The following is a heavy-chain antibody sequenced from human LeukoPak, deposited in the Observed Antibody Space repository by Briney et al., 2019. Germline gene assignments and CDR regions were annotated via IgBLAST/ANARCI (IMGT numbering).Heavy chain of an antibody. Sequence: ASETLSLTCTVSGGSISSYYWSWIRQPPGKGLEWIGYIYYSGSTNYNPSLKSRVTISVDTSKNQFSLKLSSVTAADTAVYYCAREWVWDQLLEHFDYWGQGTLVTVSS. CDR3: AREWVWDQLLEHFDY. CDR1: GGSISSYY. V-gene: IGHV4-59*01. D-gene: IGHD2-2*01. J-gene: IGHJ4*02. CDR2: IYYSGST.